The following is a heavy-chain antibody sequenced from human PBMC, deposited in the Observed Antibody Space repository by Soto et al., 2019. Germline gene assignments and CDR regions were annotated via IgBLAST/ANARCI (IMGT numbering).Heavy chain of an antibody. CDR2: IWYDGSNK. CDR1: GFTFSSYG. J-gene: IGHJ4*02. CDR3: AREPPRPSPGFDY. V-gene: IGHV3-33*01. Sequence: GGSLRLSCAASGFTFSSYGMHWVRQAPGKGLEWVAVIWYDGSNKYYADSVKGRFTISRDNSKNTLYLQMNSLRAEDTAVYYCAREPPRPSPGFDYWGQGTLVTVSS.